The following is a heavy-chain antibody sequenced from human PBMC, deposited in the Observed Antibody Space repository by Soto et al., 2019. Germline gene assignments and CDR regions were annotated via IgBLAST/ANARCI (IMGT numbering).Heavy chain of an antibody. J-gene: IGHJ4*02. CDR3: ARDLDTAMADDY. Sequence: PGGSLRLSCAASGFTFSSYSMNWVRQAPGKGLEWVSSISSSSSYIYYADSVKGRFTISRDNAKNSLYLQMSSLRAEDTAVYYCARDLDTAMADDYWGQGTLVTVSS. D-gene: IGHD5-18*01. CDR2: ISSSSSYI. V-gene: IGHV3-21*01. CDR1: GFTFSSYS.